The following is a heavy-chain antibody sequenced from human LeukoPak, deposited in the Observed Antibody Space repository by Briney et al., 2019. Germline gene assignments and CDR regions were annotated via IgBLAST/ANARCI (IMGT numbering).Heavy chain of an antibody. CDR1: GGSISSGDYY. D-gene: IGHD4/OR15-4a*01. CDR2: IYYSGST. CDR3: ARELTYADY. Sequence: SETLSLTCTVSGGSISSGDYYWSWIRQPPGKGLEWIGYIYYSGSTSYNPSLKSRVTMSVDTSKNQFSLKLSSVTAADTAVYYCARELTYADYWGQGTLVTVSS. J-gene: IGHJ4*02. V-gene: IGHV4-30-4*01.